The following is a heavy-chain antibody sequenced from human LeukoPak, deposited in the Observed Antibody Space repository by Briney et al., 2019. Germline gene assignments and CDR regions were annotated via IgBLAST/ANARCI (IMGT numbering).Heavy chain of an antibody. D-gene: IGHD3-9*01. CDR1: GVSISSGDYY. CDR3: SAFLRLRYFALRF. J-gene: IGHJ4*02. Sequence: PSETLSLTCNVSGVSISSGDYYWSWFRQPPGEGLEWIGYIYYSGSTYYNPSLKSRVIMSVDTSKNQFSLKLSYVTAADTAVYYCSAFLRLRYFALRFWGQGSLVTVSS. CDR2: IYYSGST. V-gene: IGHV4-30-4*03.